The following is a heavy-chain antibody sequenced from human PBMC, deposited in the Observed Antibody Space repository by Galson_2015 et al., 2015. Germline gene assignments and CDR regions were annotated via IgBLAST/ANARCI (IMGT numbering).Heavy chain of an antibody. V-gene: IGHV3-48*02. D-gene: IGHD2-15*01. CDR1: GFSFRTYS. Sequence: SLRLSCAASGFSFRTYSMNWVRQAPGKGLEWLSFINPGSTTIYYADSVKGRFTVSRDNAKNSLYLQMNSLRDDDTAVYYCARDFGLGFCSDTPCRYFDYWGEGTLVTVSS. CDR2: INPGSTTI. CDR3: ARDFGLGFCSDTPCRYFDY. J-gene: IGHJ4*02.